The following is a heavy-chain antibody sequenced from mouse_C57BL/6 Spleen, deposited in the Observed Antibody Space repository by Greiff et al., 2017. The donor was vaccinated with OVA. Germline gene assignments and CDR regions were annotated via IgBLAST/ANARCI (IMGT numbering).Heavy chain of an antibody. J-gene: IGHJ2*01. CDR1: GYTFTSYW. V-gene: IGHV1-7*01. Sequence: VQVVESGAELAKPGASVKLSCKASGYTFTSYWMHWVKQRPGQGLEWIGYINPSSGYTKYNQKFKDKATLTADKSSSTAYMQLSSLTYEDSAVYYCAGRRSFFDYWGQGTTLTVSS. CDR3: AGRRSFFDY. CDR2: INPSSGYT. D-gene: IGHD1-1*01.